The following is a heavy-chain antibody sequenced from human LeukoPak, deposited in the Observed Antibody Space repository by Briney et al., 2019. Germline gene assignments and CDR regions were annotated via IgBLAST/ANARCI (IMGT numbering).Heavy chain of an antibody. CDR1: GYTFTSYY. D-gene: IGHD3-10*01. CDR2: INPSGGST. Sequence: ASVKVSCMASGYTFTSYYMHSVRQAPGQGVEWMGIINPSGGSTSYAQKFQGRVTMTRDMSTSTVYMELSSLRSDDTAVYYCARADITMATIDYWGQGTLVTVSS. V-gene: IGHV1-46*01. J-gene: IGHJ4*02. CDR3: ARADITMATIDY.